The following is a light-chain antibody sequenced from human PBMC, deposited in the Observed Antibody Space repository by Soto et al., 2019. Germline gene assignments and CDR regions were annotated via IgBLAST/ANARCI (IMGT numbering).Light chain of an antibody. CDR1: QSISTW. V-gene: IGKV1-5*03. Sequence: DLPVTQSPSTLSASVGDRVTITCRASQSISTWLAWYQQKPGIAPKLLIYKASSLERGVPLRFSGSGSGTEFTLTISSLQPDDSATYYCQQYDTYSRITFGQGTRLEIK. J-gene: IGKJ5*01. CDR3: QQYDTYSRIT. CDR2: KAS.